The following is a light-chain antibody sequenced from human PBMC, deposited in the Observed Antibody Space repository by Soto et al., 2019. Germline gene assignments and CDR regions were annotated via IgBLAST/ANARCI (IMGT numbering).Light chain of an antibody. CDR1: QSLVYSDGNAY. CDR2: RAS. J-gene: IGKJ1*01. Sequence: DVVMTQSPLSLPVTLGQPASISCRSSQSLVYSDGNAYLNWFHQRPGQSPRRLIYRASNRDSGVPDRFSGSGSGTDFTLQINRVEAEDVGVYYCMQGTHWPPTFGRGTRVEMK. CDR3: MQGTHWPPT. V-gene: IGKV2-30*01.